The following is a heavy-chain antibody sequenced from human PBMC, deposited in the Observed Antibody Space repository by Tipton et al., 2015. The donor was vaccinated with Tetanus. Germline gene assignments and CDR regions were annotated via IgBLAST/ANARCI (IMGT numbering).Heavy chain of an antibody. D-gene: IGHD2-21*02. Sequence: GLVKPSETLSLTCTVSGASINSADDYWSWIRQSPGKGLEWIGHISSSGNTNYNPSLTTRLAISVDASKNQFSLKVTSMTAADTAIYYCAKIVAPGPLIATAIPREYYFDLWGQGTRVTVSS. CDR1: GASINSADDY. CDR2: ISSSGNT. CDR3: AKIVAPGPLIATAIPREYYFDL. J-gene: IGHJ4*02. V-gene: IGHV4-30-4*01.